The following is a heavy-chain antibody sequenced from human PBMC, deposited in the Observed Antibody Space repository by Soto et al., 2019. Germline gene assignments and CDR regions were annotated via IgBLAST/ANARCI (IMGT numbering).Heavy chain of an antibody. Sequence: VGSLRLSCAASGFICSSYDMSWVRQAPGKGLEWVSTILVDGRAFYVDSVRGRFTISRDTSKNTVYLQMNSLTAGDTALYYCAKATATGGGAFDICGQGTMVTVSS. CDR3: AKATATGGGAFDI. V-gene: IGHV3-23*01. J-gene: IGHJ3*02. CDR1: GFICSSYD. D-gene: IGHD2-8*02. CDR2: ILVDGRA.